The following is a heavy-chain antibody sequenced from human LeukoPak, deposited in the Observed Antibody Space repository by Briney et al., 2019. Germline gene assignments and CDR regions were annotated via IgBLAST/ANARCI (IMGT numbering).Heavy chain of an antibody. CDR3: ARDRRPYDWGLEGYYMDV. J-gene: IGHJ6*03. Sequence: PGGSLRLSCAASGFTFSDYYMSWIRQAPGKGLEWVSYISSSGSTIYYADSVKGRFTISRDNAKNSLYLQMNSLRAEDTAVYYCARDRRPYDWGLEGYYMDVWGKGTTVTVSS. D-gene: IGHD3-16*01. V-gene: IGHV3-11*04. CDR2: ISSSGSTI. CDR1: GFTFSDYY.